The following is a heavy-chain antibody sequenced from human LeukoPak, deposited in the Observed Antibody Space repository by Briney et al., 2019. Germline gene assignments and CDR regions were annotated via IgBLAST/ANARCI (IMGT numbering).Heavy chain of an antibody. CDR1: GGTFSSYA. D-gene: IGHD6-13*01. CDR2: IIPIFGTA. Sequence: GASVKVSCKACGGTFSSYAISWVRQAPGQGLEWMGGIIPIFGTANYAQKFQGRVTITTDESTSTAYMELSSLRSEDTAVYYCARDGGIAAAGTGWFDPWGQGTLVTVSS. V-gene: IGHV1-69*05. CDR3: ARDGGIAAAGTGWFDP. J-gene: IGHJ5*02.